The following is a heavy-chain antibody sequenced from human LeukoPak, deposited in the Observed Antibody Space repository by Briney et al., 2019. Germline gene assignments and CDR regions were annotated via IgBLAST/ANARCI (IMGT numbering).Heavy chain of an antibody. V-gene: IGHV3-30*01. Sequence: PGGSLRLSCAASGFTFSSYAMHWVRQAPGKGLEWVAVISYDGSNKYYADSVKGRFTISRDNSKNTLYLQMNSLRAEDTGVYYCAKSGSSTYYYYYYMDVWGKGTTVTVSS. D-gene: IGHD1-26*01. CDR1: GFTFSSYA. CDR3: AKSGSSTYYYYYYMDV. CDR2: ISYDGSNK. J-gene: IGHJ6*03.